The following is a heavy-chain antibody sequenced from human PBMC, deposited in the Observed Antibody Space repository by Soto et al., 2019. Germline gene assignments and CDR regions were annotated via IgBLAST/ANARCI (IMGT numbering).Heavy chain of an antibody. V-gene: IGHV4-59*01. J-gene: IGHJ4*02. CDR1: GGSFSGYY. Sequence: PSETLSLTCAVYGGSFSGYYWSWIRQPPGKGLEWIGYIYNSGSTNYNPSLKSRVTISVDTSKNQFSLKLSSVTAADTAVYYCVKARGNDFWSGTGHWGRGTLVTVSS. CDR2: IYNSGST. CDR3: VKARGNDFWSGTGH. D-gene: IGHD3-3*01.